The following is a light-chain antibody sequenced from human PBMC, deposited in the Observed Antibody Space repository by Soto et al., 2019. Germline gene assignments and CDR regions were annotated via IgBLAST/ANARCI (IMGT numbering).Light chain of an antibody. Sequence: QSALTQPPSASGSPGQSVTISCTGTSSDVGGYNYVSWYQQHPGKAPKLMIYEVSKRPSGVPDRFSGSKSGNTASLKVSGLQAEDEADYYCSSYAGSNKVFGTGTKVTVL. CDR2: EVS. J-gene: IGLJ1*01. CDR3: SSYAGSNKV. V-gene: IGLV2-8*01. CDR1: SSDVGGYNY.